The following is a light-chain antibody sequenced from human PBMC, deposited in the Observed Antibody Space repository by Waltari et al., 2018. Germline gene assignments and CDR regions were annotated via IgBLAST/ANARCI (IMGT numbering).Light chain of an antibody. Sequence: QSALPQPASVSGSPGQPITTPCPGTSIAVGGYNSSSWYQAHPGQAPKVIIYDVSDRPSGISERFSGSKSGNTASLTISGLQAEDEADYYCSSQSSDNVVLFGGGTKLTVL. V-gene: IGLV2-14*03. CDR1: SIAVGGYNS. J-gene: IGLJ2*01. CDR2: DVS. CDR3: SSQSSDNVVL.